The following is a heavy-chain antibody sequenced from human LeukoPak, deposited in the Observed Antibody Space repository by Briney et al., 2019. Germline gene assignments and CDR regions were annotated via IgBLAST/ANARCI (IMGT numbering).Heavy chain of an antibody. J-gene: IGHJ4*02. V-gene: IGHV1-69*05. CDR1: GGTFSSYA. CDR3: ARTGRDSSGYYYVGDY. D-gene: IGHD3-22*01. Sequence: SVKVSCKAPGGTFSSYAISWVRQAPGQGLEWMGGIIPIFGTANYAQKFQGRVTITTDESTSTAYMELSSLRSEDTAVYYCARTGRDSSGYYYVGDYWGQGTLVTVSS. CDR2: IIPIFGTA.